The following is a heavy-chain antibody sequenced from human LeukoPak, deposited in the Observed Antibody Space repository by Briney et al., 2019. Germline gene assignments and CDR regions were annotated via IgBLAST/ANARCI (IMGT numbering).Heavy chain of an antibody. CDR1: GFTFSNYG. Sequence: GSLRLSCAASGFTFSNYGMHWVRQAPGKGLEWVAVIWYDGSNKYYADSVKGRFTLSRDNSKNTLFLQMNSLRPEDTAVYFCARDLTQLALFDYWGQGTLVTVSS. V-gene: IGHV3-33*01. CDR2: IWYDGSNK. J-gene: IGHJ4*02. CDR3: ARDLTQLALFDY. D-gene: IGHD6-13*01.